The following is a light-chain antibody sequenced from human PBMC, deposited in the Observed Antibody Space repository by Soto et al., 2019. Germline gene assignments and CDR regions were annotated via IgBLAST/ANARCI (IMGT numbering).Light chain of an antibody. CDR1: QSINNW. CDR2: EVS. V-gene: IGKV1-5*03. CDR3: QHYSGDRAT. Sequence: DILLTQSPSTLSASVGDRVTISCRARQSINNWLAWYQHKPGKAPNLLIYEVSTLHSGVPSRFSGSGSGTEFTLTLSRLRPDDFATYYCQHYSGDRATFGQGTKVEL. J-gene: IGKJ1*01.